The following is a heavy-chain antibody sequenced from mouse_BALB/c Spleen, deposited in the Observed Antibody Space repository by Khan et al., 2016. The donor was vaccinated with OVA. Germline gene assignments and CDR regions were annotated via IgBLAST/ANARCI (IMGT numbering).Heavy chain of an antibody. V-gene: IGHV1-81*01. J-gene: IGHJ2*01. CDR1: GYTFTDYV. Sequence: QVQLQQSGPELVKPGASVKMSCKASGYTFTDYVISWVKQRTGQGLEWIGEIYPGSGSTYYNKKFKGRATMTADQSSNTAYMQLSSLTSEDSAVYFCARVHDGSKVYYFNYWGQGTTLTVSS. CDR3: ARVHDGSKVYYFNY. D-gene: IGHD1-3*01. CDR2: IYPGSGST.